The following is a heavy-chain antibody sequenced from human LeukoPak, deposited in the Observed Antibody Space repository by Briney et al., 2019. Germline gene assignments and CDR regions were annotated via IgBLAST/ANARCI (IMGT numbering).Heavy chain of an antibody. CDR1: GFTFSNAW. CDR2: IKSKTDGGTT. Sequence: GGSLRLSCAASGFTFSNAWMSWVRQAPGKGLEWVGRIKSKTDGGTTDYAAPVKGRFTISRDDSKNTLYLQMNSLKTEDTAVYYCTTHRGGSGSKSFDYWGQGTLVTVSS. J-gene: IGHJ4*02. D-gene: IGHD3-10*01. V-gene: IGHV3-15*01. CDR3: TTHRGGSGSKSFDY.